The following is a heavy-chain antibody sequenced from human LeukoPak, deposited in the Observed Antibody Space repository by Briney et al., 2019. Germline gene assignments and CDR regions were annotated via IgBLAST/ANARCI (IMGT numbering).Heavy chain of an antibody. Sequence: PGGSLRLSCEASGFTFSAYGMNWVRQAPGKGLEWISYIGTSTSTIHYADSVKGRFTISRDNARNSLYLHMINLRADDTASYYCTREWFLGYNYFDPWGPGTPVTVSS. J-gene: IGHJ5*02. CDR2: IGTSTSTI. D-gene: IGHD3-10*01. CDR3: TREWFLGYNYFDP. CDR1: GFTFSAYG. V-gene: IGHV3-48*04.